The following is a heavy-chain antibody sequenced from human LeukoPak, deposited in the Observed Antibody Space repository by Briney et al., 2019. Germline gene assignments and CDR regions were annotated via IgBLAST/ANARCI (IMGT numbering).Heavy chain of an antibody. CDR3: ARGQAALWFGEL. V-gene: IGHV4-61*01. CDR1: GGSVSSGSDY. Sequence: PSETLSLTCTVSGGSVSSGSDYWSWLRQPPGKGLEWIGHIPYSGSTNYNPSLKSRVTISLDTSKNQLSLKLSSVTTADTAVYYCARGQAALWFGELWGQGTLVTVSS. CDR2: IPYSGST. J-gene: IGHJ4*02. D-gene: IGHD3-10*01.